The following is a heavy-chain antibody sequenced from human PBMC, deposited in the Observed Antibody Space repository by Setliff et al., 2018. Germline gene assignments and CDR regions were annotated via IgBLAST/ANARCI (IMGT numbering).Heavy chain of an antibody. CDR2: IYYSGSI. CDR3: ARDLGHGGDSDY. CDR1: GYSISSGYY. Sequence: PSETLSLTCAVSGYSISSGYYWGWIRQPPGKGLEWIGYIYYSGSINYNPSLKSRLTISRDTSKNQVSLKLNSVTATDTAVYYCARDLGHGGDSDYWGQGILVTVSS. V-gene: IGHV4-38-2*02. J-gene: IGHJ4*02. D-gene: IGHD2-21*02.